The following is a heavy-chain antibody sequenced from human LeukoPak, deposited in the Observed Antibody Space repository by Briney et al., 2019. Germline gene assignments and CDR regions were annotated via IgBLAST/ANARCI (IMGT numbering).Heavy chain of an antibody. CDR1: GFTFSSYA. J-gene: IGHJ4*02. CDR3: VKGFQYSGRLFEY. V-gene: IGHV3-23*01. Sequence: GGSLRLSCAASGFTFSSYAMSWVRQAPGEGLEWVSSISSGGVSTYYADSVKGRFTISRDNSKNMLYLQMSSLRPEDTAVYSCVKGFQYSGRLFEYWGQGTLVTVSS. D-gene: IGHD1-26*01. CDR2: ISSGGVST.